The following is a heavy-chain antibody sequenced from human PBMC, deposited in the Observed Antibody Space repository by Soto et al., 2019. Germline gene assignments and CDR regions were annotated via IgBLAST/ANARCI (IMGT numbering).Heavy chain of an antibody. D-gene: IGHD5-18*01. J-gene: IGHJ4*02. Sequence: EVQLVESGGGLVQPGGSLKLSCAASGFTFSGSAMHWVRQASGKGLEWVGRIRSKANRYATAYVASLKGRFTISRDDSKNTASLQKSSLKTEDTAVNYCTSQRYSYAFVYWGQGTLVTVSS. CDR3: TSQRYSYAFVY. V-gene: IGHV3-73*02. CDR2: IRSKANRYAT. CDR1: GFTFSGSA.